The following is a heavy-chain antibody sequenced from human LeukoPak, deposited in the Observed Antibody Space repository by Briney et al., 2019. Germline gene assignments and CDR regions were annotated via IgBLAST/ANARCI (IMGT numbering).Heavy chain of an antibody. CDR1: GFTLSDYA. Sequence: GGSLRLSCAASGFTLSDYAMSWVRQAPGKGLEWVSSISSSSSYIYYADSVKGRFTISRDNAKNSLYLQMNSLRAEDTAVYYCARDLISMIRGVSSLDPWGQGTLVTVSS. CDR3: ARDLISMIRGVSSLDP. D-gene: IGHD3-10*01. J-gene: IGHJ5*02. V-gene: IGHV3-21*01. CDR2: ISSSSSYI.